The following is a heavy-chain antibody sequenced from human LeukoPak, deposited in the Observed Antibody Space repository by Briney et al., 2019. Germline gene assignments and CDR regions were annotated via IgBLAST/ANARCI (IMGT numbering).Heavy chain of an antibody. D-gene: IGHD2-15*01. CDR2: ISYDGSNK. Sequence: PGGSLRLSCAASGFTFSSYAMQWVRQAPGKGLEWVAVISYDGSNKYYADSVKGRFIIYRDNSKNTLYLPMNSPRAEDTAVYYCARDPGDSVFDPWGQGTLVTVSS. J-gene: IGHJ5*02. CDR1: GFTFSSYA. CDR3: ARDPGDSVFDP. V-gene: IGHV3-30*01.